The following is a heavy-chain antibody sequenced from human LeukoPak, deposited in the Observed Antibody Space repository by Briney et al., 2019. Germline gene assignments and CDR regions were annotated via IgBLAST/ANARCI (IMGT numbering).Heavy chain of an antibody. CDR3: ARTLPAAKQGVRYFEF. CDR1: GLTVSSNG. V-gene: IGHV3-48*03. CDR2: ISMGGSNK. Sequence: PGASLRLACAASGLTVSSNGMNSVRQAAGKGREWVSYISMGGSNKYYAASVKGPFSISRDNAKISLYLQMNRLRTQETTVDVSARTLPAAKQGVRYFEFWGQGTPVTVPS. J-gene: IGHJ4*02. D-gene: IGHD2-2*01.